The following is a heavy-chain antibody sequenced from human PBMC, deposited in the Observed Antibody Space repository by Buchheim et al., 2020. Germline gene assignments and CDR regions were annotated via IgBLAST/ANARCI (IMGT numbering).Heavy chain of an antibody. J-gene: IGHJ6*02. CDR1: GFTFTNAW. CDR2: IKSNTDGGTT. V-gene: IGHV3-15*01. Sequence: DVQLVESGGGLVKPGESLRLSCTASGFTFTNAWMSWVRQAPGKGLEWVGRIKSNTDGGTTDYAAPVKGRFTISRDDSENTLYLQMKSLRTEDTAVYYCITDNTSWYYYYYGLDVRGQGTT. CDR3: ITDNTSWYYYYYGLDV. D-gene: IGHD2-2*01.